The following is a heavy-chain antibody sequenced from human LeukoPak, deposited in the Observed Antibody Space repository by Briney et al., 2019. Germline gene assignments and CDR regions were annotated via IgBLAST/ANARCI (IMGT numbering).Heavy chain of an antibody. J-gene: IGHJ5*02. CDR1: GYTFTSYA. D-gene: IGHD3-3*01. V-gene: IGHV1-3*01. CDR2: INAGNGNT. Sequence: ASVKVSCKASGYTFTSYAMHWVRQAPGQRLEWMGWINAGNGNTKYSQKFQGRVTITRDTSASTAYMELSSLRSEDTAVYYCAREYSDFRSGYVPRFDPWGQGTLVTVSS. CDR3: AREYSDFRSGYVPRFDP.